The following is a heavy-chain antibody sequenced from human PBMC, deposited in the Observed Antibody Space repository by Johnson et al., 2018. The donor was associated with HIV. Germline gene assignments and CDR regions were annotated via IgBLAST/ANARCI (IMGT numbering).Heavy chain of an antibody. CDR2: ISFDGSDK. J-gene: IGHJ3*02. CDR1: GFPFSSYG. Sequence: QVQLVESGGGVVRPGGSLKVSCAASGFPFSSYGMHWVRQAPGKGLEWVAVISFDGSDKYYADSVKGRFTISRDNSKNTLYLQMNSLRIDDTAVYYCARASKVLSSGWSRGAFDIWGQGTMVTVSS. CDR3: ARASKVLSSGWSRGAFDI. D-gene: IGHD6-19*01. V-gene: IGHV3-30*03.